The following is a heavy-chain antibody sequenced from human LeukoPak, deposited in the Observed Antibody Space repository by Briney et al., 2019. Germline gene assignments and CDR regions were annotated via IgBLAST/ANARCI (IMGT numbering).Heavy chain of an antibody. D-gene: IGHD3-3*01. CDR3: ATDPASITIFGARYY. CDR1: GFTVSSNY. CDR2: IYSGGST. V-gene: IGHV3-53*05. J-gene: IGHJ4*02. Sequence: GGSLRLSCAASGFTVSSNYMSWVRQAPGKGLEWVSVIYSGGSTYYADSVKGRFTISRDNSKNTLYLQMNSLRAEDTAVYHCATDPASITIFGARYYWGQGTLVTVSS.